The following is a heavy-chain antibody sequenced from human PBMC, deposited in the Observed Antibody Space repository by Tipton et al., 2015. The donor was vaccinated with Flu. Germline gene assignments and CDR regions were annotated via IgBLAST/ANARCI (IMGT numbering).Heavy chain of an antibody. J-gene: IGHJ6*03. D-gene: IGHD2-8*01. V-gene: IGHV4-4*07. CDR2: IYPSGNT. Sequence: TLSLTCTVSGGSLSSYFWSWIRQPAGKGLKWIGRIYPSGNTDYNPSLQSRFTMSVDTSKNQFSLSLTSVTAADAAIYYCARSMSYHYYD. CDR1: GGSLSSYF. CDR3: ARSMSYHYYD.